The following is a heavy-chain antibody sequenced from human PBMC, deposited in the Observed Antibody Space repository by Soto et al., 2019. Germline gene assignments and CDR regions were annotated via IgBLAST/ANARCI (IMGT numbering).Heavy chain of an antibody. CDR1: GGSTSNSNW. CDR2: MYHSGST. Sequence: SATLSLTCAVSGGSTSNSNWWRCVRQPPAQGLAWIGEMYHSGSTNHNPSLKSRVTISVDKSKNQFSLKLSSVTAADTAVYYCARAHCSGGSCYSVQHWFDPWGQGTLVTVSS. J-gene: IGHJ5*02. CDR3: ARAHCSGGSCYSVQHWFDP. V-gene: IGHV4-4*02. D-gene: IGHD2-15*01.